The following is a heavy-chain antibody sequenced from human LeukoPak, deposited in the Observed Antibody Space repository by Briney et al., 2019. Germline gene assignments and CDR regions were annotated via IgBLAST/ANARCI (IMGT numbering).Heavy chain of an antibody. J-gene: IGHJ6*02. D-gene: IGHD3-10*01. CDR1: GFTFSSYA. V-gene: IGHV3-23*01. Sequence: PGGSLRLSCAASGFTFSSYAMSWVRQAPGKGLEWVSAISGSGGSTYYADSVKGRFTISRDNSKNTLYLQMNSLRAEDTAVYYCAKGDPAQYYYGSGKRPLGYYYGMDVWGQGTTVTVSS. CDR2: ISGSGGST. CDR3: AKGDPAQYYYGSGKRPLGYYYGMDV.